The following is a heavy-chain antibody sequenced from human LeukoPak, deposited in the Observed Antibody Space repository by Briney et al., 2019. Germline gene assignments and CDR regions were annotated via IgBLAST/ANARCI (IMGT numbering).Heavy chain of an antibody. CDR3: ARPELPGWSVLFDF. CDR2: IKEDGSEK. Sequence: GGSLRLSCAASRFTLRNYWMSWVRQAPGKGLEWVANIKEDGSEKYYADSVKGRFTISRDNAKKSLYLQMNSLRAEDTAVYYCARPELPGWSVLFDFWGQGTLVTVSS. D-gene: IGHD2-15*01. CDR1: RFTLRNYW. V-gene: IGHV3-7*01. J-gene: IGHJ4*02.